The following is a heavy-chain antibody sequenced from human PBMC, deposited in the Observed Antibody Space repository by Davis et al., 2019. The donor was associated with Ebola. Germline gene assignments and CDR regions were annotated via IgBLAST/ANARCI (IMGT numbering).Heavy chain of an antibody. V-gene: IGHV5-51*01. CDR2: IYPGDSDT. CDR3: YTQGRAGFDI. D-gene: IGHD3-10*01. J-gene: IGHJ2*01. Sequence: GESLKISCKHSRNTLPSFWIGWVRQMPGKGLEWMGLIYPGDSDTRYSPSFQGLVTFSADKSISTTYLQWSSLRASDTAMYYCYTQGRAGFDIWGRGTLVSVSS. CDR1: RNTLPSFW.